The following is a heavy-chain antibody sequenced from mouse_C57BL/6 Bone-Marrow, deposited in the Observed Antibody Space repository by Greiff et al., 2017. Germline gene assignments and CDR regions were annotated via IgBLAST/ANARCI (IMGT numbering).Heavy chain of an antibody. D-gene: IGHD3-3*01. V-gene: IGHV3-6*01. Sequence: EVKLMESGPGLVKPSQSLSLTCSVTGYSITSGYYWNWIRQFPGNKLEWMGYISYDGSNNYNPSLKNRISITRDTSKNQFFLKLNSVTTEDTATYYCARGDCYAMDYWGQGTSVTVSS. CDR2: ISYDGSN. J-gene: IGHJ4*01. CDR3: ARGDCYAMDY. CDR1: GYSITSGYY.